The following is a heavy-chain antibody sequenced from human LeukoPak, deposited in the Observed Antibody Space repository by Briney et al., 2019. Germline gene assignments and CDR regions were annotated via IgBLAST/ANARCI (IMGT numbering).Heavy chain of an antibody. Sequence: ASVKVSCKASGGTFSSYAISWVRQAPGQGLEWMGRIIPILGIANYAQKFQGRVMITADKSTSTAYMEPSSLRSEDTAVYYCARDWNGLDPWGQGTLVTVSS. CDR1: GGTFSSYA. J-gene: IGHJ5*02. V-gene: IGHV1-69*04. D-gene: IGHD1-1*01. CDR3: ARDWNGLDP. CDR2: IIPILGIA.